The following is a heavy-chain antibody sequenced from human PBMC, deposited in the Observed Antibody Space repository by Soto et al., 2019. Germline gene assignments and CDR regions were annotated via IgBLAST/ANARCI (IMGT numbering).Heavy chain of an antibody. CDR3: AREVNSSPARGPNWFDP. CDR1: GVYINNSHW. V-gene: IGHV4-4*02. CDR2: TYHSGTT. Sequence: QVQLQESGPGLVQPSGTLSLTCAVSGVYINNSHWWSWVRQTPGKGLEWIGETYHSGTTNYNPSLKTRVTISIDKSKNQFSLKMKSVTAADTAVYYCAREVNSSPARGPNWFDPWGQGTLVTGSS. D-gene: IGHD6-13*01. J-gene: IGHJ5*02.